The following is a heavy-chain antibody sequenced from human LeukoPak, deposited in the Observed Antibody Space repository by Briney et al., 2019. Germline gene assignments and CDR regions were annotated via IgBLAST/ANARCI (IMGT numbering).Heavy chain of an antibody. V-gene: IGHV1-18*01. CDR3: ARDQDYDFWSGYYQSVYYYYYYMDV. CDR2: ISPYIGNT. J-gene: IGHJ6*03. Sequence: ASVTVSCKASGYTFTKYDIHWVRQAPGQRLEWMGWISPYIGNTYYSQKLQGRVTMTTDTSTTTAYMELRSLRSDDTGVYYCARDQDYDFWSGYYQSVYYYYYYMDVWGKGTTVTVSS. CDR1: GYTFTKYD. D-gene: IGHD3-3*01.